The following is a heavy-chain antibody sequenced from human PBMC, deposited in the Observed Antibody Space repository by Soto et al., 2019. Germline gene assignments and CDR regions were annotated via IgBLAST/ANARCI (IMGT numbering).Heavy chain of an antibody. CDR2: IHHSGST. J-gene: IGHJ4*02. CDR3: ARDNGYSYGYTLDH. Sequence: PSETLSLTCSVSGGSITSHYCSWFRQPPGKGLEWIGYIHHSGSTSYNPSLKSRVTMSVDTSKNQFSLKLSSVTAADTAVYYCARDNGYSYGYTLDHWGQGTLVTVSS. CDR1: GGSITSHY. V-gene: IGHV4-59*11. D-gene: IGHD5-18*01.